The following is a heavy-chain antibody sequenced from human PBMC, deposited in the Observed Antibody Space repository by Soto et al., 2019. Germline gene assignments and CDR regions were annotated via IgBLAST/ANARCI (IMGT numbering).Heavy chain of an antibody. D-gene: IGHD1-1*01. CDR2: IKEDGSEK. CDR3: ARDWIGPFDY. Sequence: PGGSLRLSCAASGFTFSSYWMTWVRQAPGKGLEWVANIKEDGSEKYYVDSVKGRFTISRDNAKNSLFLQVNSLRVEDTAVYYCARDWIGPFDYWGQGTLVTVSS. CDR1: GFTFSSYW. V-gene: IGHV3-7*01. J-gene: IGHJ4*02.